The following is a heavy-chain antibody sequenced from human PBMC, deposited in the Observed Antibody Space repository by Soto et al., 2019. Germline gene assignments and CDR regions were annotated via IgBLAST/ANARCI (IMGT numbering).Heavy chain of an antibody. D-gene: IGHD2-2*01. CDR2: IYTSGST. CDR3: ARALLSVVPAATYYYYGMDV. J-gene: IGHJ6*02. Sequence: SETLSLTCTVSGGSISIYYWSWIRHPAGKGLEWIGRIYTSGSTNYNPSLKSRVTMSVDTSKNQFSLKLSSVTAADTAVYYCARALLSVVPAATYYYYGMDVWGQGTTVTVS. V-gene: IGHV4-4*07. CDR1: GGSISIYY.